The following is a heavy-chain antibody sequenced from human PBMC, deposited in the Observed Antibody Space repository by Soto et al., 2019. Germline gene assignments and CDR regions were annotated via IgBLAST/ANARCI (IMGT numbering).Heavy chain of an antibody. CDR3: ATEPGGGGY. CDR2: IYSGGYT. J-gene: IGHJ4*02. V-gene: IGHV3-53*01. CDR1: GFTVSNNY. Sequence: EVQLVESGGGLIQPGGSLRLSCAVSGFTVSNNYMSWVRQAPGKGLEGVSVIYSGGYTAYGDSVKGRFTISRDNSKNTIYIKKKTRRADDPAVFYWATEPGGGGYWGQGTLVTVSS. D-gene: IGHD3-10*01.